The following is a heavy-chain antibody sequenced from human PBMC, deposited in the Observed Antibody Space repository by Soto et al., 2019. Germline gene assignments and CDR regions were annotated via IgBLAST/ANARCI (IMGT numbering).Heavy chain of an antibody. Sequence: PSETLSLTCAVYGGSFSGYYWSWIRQPPGKGLEWIGEINHSGSTNYNPSFKSRVTIAVDTSKNQFSLKLTSVTAADTAVYYCAGEGRGLNDYWGQGTLVTVSS. CDR2: INHSGST. CDR1: GGSFSGYY. J-gene: IGHJ4*02. V-gene: IGHV4-34*01. CDR3: AGEGRGLNDY. D-gene: IGHD3-10*01.